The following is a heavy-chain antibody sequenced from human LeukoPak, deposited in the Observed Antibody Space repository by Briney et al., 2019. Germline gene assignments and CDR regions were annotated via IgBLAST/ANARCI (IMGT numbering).Heavy chain of an antibody. CDR2: ISAYNGNT. CDR1: GYTFTSYG. CDR3: AREGLWKYCSSTSCYEEWFDP. Sequence: GASVKVSCKASGYTFTSYGISWVRQAPGQGLEWMGWISAYNGNTNYAQKLQGRVTMTTDTSTSTAYMELRSLRSDDTAVYYCAREGLWKYCSSTSCYEEWFDPWGQGTPVTVSS. D-gene: IGHD2-2*01. V-gene: IGHV1-18*01. J-gene: IGHJ5*02.